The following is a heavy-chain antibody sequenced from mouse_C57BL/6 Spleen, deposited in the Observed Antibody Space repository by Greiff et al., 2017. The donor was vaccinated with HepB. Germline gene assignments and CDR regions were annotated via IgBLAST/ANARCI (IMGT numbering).Heavy chain of an antibody. CDR3: ARSPYYGSSLDY. J-gene: IGHJ2*01. D-gene: IGHD1-1*01. CDR1: GFTFTDYY. CDR2: IRNKANGYTT. V-gene: IGHV7-3*01. Sequence: VQLKESGGGLVQPGGFLSLSCAASGFTFTDYYMSWVRQPPGKALEWLGFIRNKANGYTTEYSASVKGRFTISRDNSQSILYLQMNALRAEDSVTYYCARSPYYGSSLDYWGQGTTLTVSS.